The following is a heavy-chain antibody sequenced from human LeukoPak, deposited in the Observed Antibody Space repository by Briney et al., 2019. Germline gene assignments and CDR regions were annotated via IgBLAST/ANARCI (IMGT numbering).Heavy chain of an antibody. CDR2: IYYSGNT. D-gene: IGHD6-19*01. V-gene: IGHV4-59*08. CDR1: GGSISTHY. CDR3: ARHRSSGWYFDY. J-gene: IGHJ4*02. Sequence: SETLSLTCTVSGGSISTHYWSWVRQPPGKELQWIGYIYYSGNTNYNPSLKSRVTISVDTSKNQFSLKLSSVTAADTAVYYCARHRSSGWYFDYWGQGTLVTVSS.